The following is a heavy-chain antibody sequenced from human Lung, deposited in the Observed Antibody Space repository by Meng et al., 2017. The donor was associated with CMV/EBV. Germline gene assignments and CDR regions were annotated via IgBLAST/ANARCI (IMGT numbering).Heavy chain of an antibody. D-gene: IGHD6-13*01. CDR1: GLTFDDYG. Sequence: GGSLRLXXAASGLTFDDYGMSWVRQAPGKGLEWVSGINWNSGSTGFADSVKGRFTISRDNAKNSLYLQMNSLRAEDTALYYCARGLRAAANYYYYGMDVGRQGXTVTVSS. J-gene: IGHJ6*02. V-gene: IGHV3-20*03. CDR2: INWNSGST. CDR3: ARGLRAAANYYYYGMDV.